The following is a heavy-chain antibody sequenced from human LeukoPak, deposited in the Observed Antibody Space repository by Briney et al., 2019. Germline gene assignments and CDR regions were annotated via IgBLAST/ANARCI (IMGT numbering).Heavy chain of an antibody. Sequence: ASVKVSCKASGYTFTSYDINWVRQATGQGLEWMGWMNPNSGNTGYAQKFQGRVTITRNTSISTAYMELSSLRSEDTAVYYCARGKSARVVPADMDVWGKGTTVTVSS. CDR1: GYTFTSYD. D-gene: IGHD2-2*01. CDR3: ARGKSARVVPADMDV. V-gene: IGHV1-8*03. J-gene: IGHJ6*03. CDR2: MNPNSGNT.